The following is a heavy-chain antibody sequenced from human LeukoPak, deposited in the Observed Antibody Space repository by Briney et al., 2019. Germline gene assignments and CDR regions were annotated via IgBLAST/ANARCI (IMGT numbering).Heavy chain of an antibody. J-gene: IGHJ6*02. D-gene: IGHD5-12*01. V-gene: IGHV4-31*03. CDR2: IYYSGST. CDR3: ARVSSGYDFASASYYYYGMDV. CDR1: GGSISSGVYY. Sequence: SETPSLTCTVSGGSISSGVYYWSWIRQHPGKGLEWIGYIYYSGSTYYNPSLKSRVTISVDTSKNQFSLKLSSVTAADTAVYYCARVSSGYDFASASYYYYGMDVWGQGTTVTVSS.